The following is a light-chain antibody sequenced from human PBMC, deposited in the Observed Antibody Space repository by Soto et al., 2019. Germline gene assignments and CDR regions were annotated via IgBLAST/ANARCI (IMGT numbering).Light chain of an antibody. V-gene: IGKV3-20*01. CDR1: QSVSSSY. J-gene: IGKJ1*01. CDR2: GAS. Sequence: EIELKQSPVTLSLSPGERATLSCRASQSVSSSYLAWYQQKPGQAPRLLIYGASSRATGIPDRFSGSGSGTDFTLTISRLEPEDFAVYYCQQYGSSPRTFGQGTKVDIK. CDR3: QQYGSSPRT.